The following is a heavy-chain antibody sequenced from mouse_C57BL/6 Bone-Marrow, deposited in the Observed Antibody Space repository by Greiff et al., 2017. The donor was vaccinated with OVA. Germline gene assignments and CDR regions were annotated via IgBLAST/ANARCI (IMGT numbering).Heavy chain of an antibody. CDR2: IDPSDSYT. D-gene: IGHD1-1*01. CDR3: ARGAITTVVAPGYWYFDV. J-gene: IGHJ1*03. CDR1: GYTFTSYW. V-gene: IGHV1-69*01. Sequence: VQLQQPGAELVMPGASVKLSCKASGYTFTSYWMHWVKQRPGQGLEWIGEIDPSDSYTNYNQKFKGKSTLTVDKSSSTAYMQLSSLTSEDSAVYYCARGAITTVVAPGYWYFDVWGTGTTVTVSS.